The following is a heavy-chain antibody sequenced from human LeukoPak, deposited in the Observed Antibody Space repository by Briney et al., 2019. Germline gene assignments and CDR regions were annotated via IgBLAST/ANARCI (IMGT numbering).Heavy chain of an antibody. Sequence: GGSLRLSCATSGFTFSSYAFHWVRQAPGKGLEWVATMSFDVNNKYYADSVRGRFTISRDNSKNTLYLQMNSLRAEDTAVYYCAKAWGSRLEVVNEWGQGTLVTVSS. D-gene: IGHD3-22*01. J-gene: IGHJ4*02. CDR2: MSFDVNNK. V-gene: IGHV3-30*04. CDR3: AKAWGSRLEVVNE. CDR1: GFTFSSYA.